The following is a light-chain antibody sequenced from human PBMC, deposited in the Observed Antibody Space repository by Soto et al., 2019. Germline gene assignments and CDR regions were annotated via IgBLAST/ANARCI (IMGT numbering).Light chain of an antibody. V-gene: IGKV3-20*01. Sequence: EIVLTQSPGTLSLSPGERATLSCRASQSVSSSYLAWYQQKPGQAPRLLIYGASSRATGIPDRLSGSGSGTDFTLTISRLEPEDFALYYCQQYGSSPPRVTFGPGTKVDIK. CDR1: QSVSSSY. CDR2: GAS. CDR3: QQYGSSPPRVT. J-gene: IGKJ3*01.